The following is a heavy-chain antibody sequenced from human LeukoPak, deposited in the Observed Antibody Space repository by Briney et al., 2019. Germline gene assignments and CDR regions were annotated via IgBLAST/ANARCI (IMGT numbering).Heavy chain of an antibody. J-gene: IGHJ3*02. V-gene: IGHV4-39*07. CDR1: GGSISTSNYY. Sequence: PSETLSPTCTVSGGSISTSNYYWGWIRQPPGKGLEWIATIYHTGSTYYNSSLRSRVTISVDTSKNQFSLRLSSVTAADTAVYYCARDRATIAADAFDIWGQGTMVTVSS. CDR2: IYHTGST. CDR3: ARDRATIAADAFDI. D-gene: IGHD6-25*01.